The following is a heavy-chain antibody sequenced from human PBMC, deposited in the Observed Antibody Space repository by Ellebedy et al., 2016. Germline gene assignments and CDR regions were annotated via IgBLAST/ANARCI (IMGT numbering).Heavy chain of an antibody. D-gene: IGHD3-3*01. CDR3: AKDPNSGYYSGFDY. CDR2: ISESGGRT. Sequence: GESLKISCVASGFTFGSYAMSWVRQAPGKGLEWLSVISESGGRTDYADSVKGRFSISRDNSRNTVYLQMNNLGAEDTAVYYCAKDPNSGYYSGFDYWGQGTLVTVSS. V-gene: IGHV3-23*01. J-gene: IGHJ4*02. CDR1: GFTFGSYA.